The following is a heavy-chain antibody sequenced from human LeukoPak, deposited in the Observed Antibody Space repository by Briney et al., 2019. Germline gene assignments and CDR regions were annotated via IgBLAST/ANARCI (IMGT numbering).Heavy chain of an antibody. Sequence: GGSLRLSCAASGFTFSSCGMQWVRQAPGKGLEWVAFIHYDGSNKYYADSVKGRFTISRDNSKNTLYLQMNSLRAEDTAVYYCAKDWANYCSSTSCYTGEDYWGQGTLVTVSS. CDR3: AKDWANYCSSTSCYTGEDY. D-gene: IGHD2-2*02. CDR1: GFTFSSCG. CDR2: IHYDGSNK. V-gene: IGHV3-30*02. J-gene: IGHJ4*02.